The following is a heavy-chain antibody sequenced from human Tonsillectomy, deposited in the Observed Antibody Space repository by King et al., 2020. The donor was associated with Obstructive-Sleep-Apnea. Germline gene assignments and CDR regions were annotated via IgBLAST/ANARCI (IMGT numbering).Heavy chain of an antibody. CDR3: TSLYCSSASCYGVLADL. Sequence: EVQLVESGGGLIQPGRSLRLSCTTSGFLFGNYAVSWIRQAPGKGLEWVGFIRGRAYDGTTEYAASVKGRFTLERDDSKSIAYLQMNSLKTEDTAVYYCTSLYCSSASCYGVLADLWGQGILVTVSS. CDR1: GFLFGNYA. V-gene: IGHV3-49*03. D-gene: IGHD2-2*01. CDR2: IRGRAYDGTT. J-gene: IGHJ5*02.